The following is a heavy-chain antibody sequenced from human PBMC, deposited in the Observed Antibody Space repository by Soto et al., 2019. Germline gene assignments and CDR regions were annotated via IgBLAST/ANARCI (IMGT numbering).Heavy chain of an antibody. CDR3: ARRRVVVAATWWGNWFDP. Sequence: PSETLSLTCAVYGGSFSGYYWSWIRQPPGKGPEWIGEINHSGSTNYNPSLKSRVTISVDTSKNQFTLKLSSVTAADTAVYYCARRRVVVAATWWGNWFDPWGQGTLVTVSS. D-gene: IGHD2-15*01. CDR1: GGSFSGYY. CDR2: INHSGST. V-gene: IGHV4-34*01. J-gene: IGHJ5*02.